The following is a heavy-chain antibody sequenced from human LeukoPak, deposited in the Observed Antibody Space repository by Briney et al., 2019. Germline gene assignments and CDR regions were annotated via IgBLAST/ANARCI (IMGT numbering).Heavy chain of an antibody. D-gene: IGHD2-15*01. V-gene: IGHV5-51*01. J-gene: IGHJ4*02. CDR1: RYSFTNYW. Sequence: GESLKISCKGSRYSFTNYWIGWVRQMPGKGLEWMGIIYPGDSDTRYSPSFQGQVTISADKSITTAYVQWSSLKASDTAMYYCARLERYCSGGSCYPHSFDYWGQGTLVTVSS. CDR3: ARLERYCSGGSCYPHSFDY. CDR2: IYPGDSDT.